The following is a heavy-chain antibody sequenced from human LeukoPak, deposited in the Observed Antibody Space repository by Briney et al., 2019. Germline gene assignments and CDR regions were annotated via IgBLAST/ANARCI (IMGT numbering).Heavy chain of an antibody. Sequence: GGSLRLSCAASGFTFSTYGMHWVRQAPGKGLEWVAFIRYDGIKKYYADSVKGRFTISRDNSKNTLYLQMNSLRAEDTAVYYCAKIGDDFWSASSYYMDVWGKGTTVTVSS. CDR3: AKIGDDFWSASSYYMDV. CDR1: GFTFSTYG. J-gene: IGHJ6*03. CDR2: IRYDGIKK. V-gene: IGHV3-30*02. D-gene: IGHD3-3*01.